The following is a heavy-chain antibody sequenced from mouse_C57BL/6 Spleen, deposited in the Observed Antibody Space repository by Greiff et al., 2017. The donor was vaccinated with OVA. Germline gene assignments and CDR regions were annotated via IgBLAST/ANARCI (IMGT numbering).Heavy chain of an antibody. Sequence: VHLVESGAELVKPGASVKVSCKASGYTFTSYWMHWVKQRPGQGLEWIGRIHPSDSDTNYNQKFKGKATLTVDKSSSTAYMQLSSLTSEDSAVYYCAFITTVVATDWYFDVWGTGTTVTVSS. V-gene: IGHV1-74*01. D-gene: IGHD1-1*01. CDR1: GYTFTSYW. J-gene: IGHJ1*03. CDR2: IHPSDSDT. CDR3: AFITTVVATDWYFDV.